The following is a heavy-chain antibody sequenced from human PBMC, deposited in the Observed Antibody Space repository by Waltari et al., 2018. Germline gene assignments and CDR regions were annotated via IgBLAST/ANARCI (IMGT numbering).Heavy chain of an antibody. V-gene: IGHV1-69*02. D-gene: IGHD2-2*01. J-gene: IGHJ1*01. CDR2: IIPILGIA. CDR1: GGTFSSYT. Sequence: QVQLVQSGAEVKKPGSSVKVSCKASGGTFSSYTISWVRQAPGQGLEWMGRIIPILGIANDAQKFQCRVTITADKSTSTAYMELSSLRSEDTAVYYCATSTIPCSSTSCYAVRYFQHWGQGTLVTVSS. CDR3: ATSTIPCSSTSCYAVRYFQH.